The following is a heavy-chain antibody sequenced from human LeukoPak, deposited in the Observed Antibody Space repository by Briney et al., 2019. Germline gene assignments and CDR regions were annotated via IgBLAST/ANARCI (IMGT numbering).Heavy chain of an antibody. CDR2: IYSGGT. J-gene: IGHJ5*02. CDR3: ARDHRTSWYISWFDP. V-gene: IGHV3-66*01. D-gene: IGHD6-13*01. Sequence: GGSLRLSCAASGFTVSSNYMNWVRQAPGKGLEWISVIYSGGTYYADSVKGRFTISRDNSKNTLYLQMNSLRAEDTAVYYCARDHRTSWYISWFDPWGQGTLVTVSS. CDR1: GFTVSSNY.